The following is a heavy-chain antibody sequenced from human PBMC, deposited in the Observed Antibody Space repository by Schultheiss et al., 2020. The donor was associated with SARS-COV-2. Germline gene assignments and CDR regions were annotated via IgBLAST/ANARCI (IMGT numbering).Heavy chain of an antibody. D-gene: IGHD6-6*01. CDR2: MNPNSGNT. CDR1: GYTFTGYY. Sequence: ASVKVSCKASGYTFTGYYMHWVRQAPGQGLEWMGWMNPNSGNTGYAQKFQGRVTMTRNTSISTAYMELSSLRSEDTAVYYCARATTTYWKEYSSSSDYWGQGTLVTVSS. J-gene: IGHJ4*02. V-gene: IGHV1-8*02. CDR3: ARATTTYWKEYSSSSDY.